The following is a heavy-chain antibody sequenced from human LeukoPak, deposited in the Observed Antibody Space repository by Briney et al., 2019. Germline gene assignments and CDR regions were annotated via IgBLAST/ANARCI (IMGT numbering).Heavy chain of an antibody. J-gene: IGHJ3*02. V-gene: IGHV3-48*03. CDR1: GFTFSSYE. CDR3: ARVSILIVPYYAFDI. D-gene: IGHD2/OR15-2a*01. Sequence: GGSLRLSCAASGFTFSSYEMNWVRQAPGKGLEWVSYISSSGSTIYYADSVKGRFTISRDNAKNSLFLQMNSLRAEDTAVYYCARVSILIVPYYAFDIWGEGTMVTVSS. CDR2: ISSSGSTI.